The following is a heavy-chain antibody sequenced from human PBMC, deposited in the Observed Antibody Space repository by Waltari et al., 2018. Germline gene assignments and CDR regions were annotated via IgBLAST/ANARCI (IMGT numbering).Heavy chain of an antibody. V-gene: IGHV4-39*01. J-gene: IGHJ6*02. CDR1: GGSISSSSYY. CDR2: IYYSGST. Sequence: QLQLQESGPGLVKPSETLSLTCTVSGGSISSSSYYWGWIRQPPGKGLEWIGSIYYSGSTYYNPSLKSRVTISVDTSKNQFSLKLSSVTAADTAVYYCARGWVLAAAEGMDVWGQGTTVTVSS. CDR3: ARGWVLAAAEGMDV. D-gene: IGHD6-13*01.